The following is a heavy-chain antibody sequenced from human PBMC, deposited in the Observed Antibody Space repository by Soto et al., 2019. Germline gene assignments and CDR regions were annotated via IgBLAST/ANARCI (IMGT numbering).Heavy chain of an antibody. CDR1: GFIFSSYG. CDR2: ISYDGINK. J-gene: IGHJ6*02. V-gene: IGHV3-30*18. D-gene: IGHD5-12*01. CDR3: ANDQSGYDRYAMDV. Sequence: QVQLVESGGGVVQPGRSLRLSCAASGFIFSSYGMHWVRQAPGKGLEWVAVISYDGINKNHADSVKGRFTISRDNSKNTLHLQKNSVRAEDTAVYYCANDQSGYDRYAMDVGGQGTAVTVSS.